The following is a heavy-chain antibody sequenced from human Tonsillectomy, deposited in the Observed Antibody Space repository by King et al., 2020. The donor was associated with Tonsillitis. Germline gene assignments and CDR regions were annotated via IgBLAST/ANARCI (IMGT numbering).Heavy chain of an antibody. J-gene: IGHJ4*02. V-gene: IGHV3-30*02. D-gene: IGHD5-12*01. CDR2: IRYDGSNK. CDR3: AKDAPLNLPTLVATILGAIDY. Sequence: VQLVESGGGVVQPGGSLRLSCAASGFTFSSYGMHWVRQAPGKGLEWVAFIRYDGSNKYYADSVKGRFTISRDNSKNTLYLQMNSLRAEDTAVYYCAKDAPLNLPTLVATILGAIDYWGQGTLVTVSS. CDR1: GFTFSSYG.